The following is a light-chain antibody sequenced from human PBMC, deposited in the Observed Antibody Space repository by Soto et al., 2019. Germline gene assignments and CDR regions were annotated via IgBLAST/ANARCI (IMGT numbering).Light chain of an antibody. CDR1: SSNIGRHG. CDR3: ATWDDSLNGVV. CDR2: SNN. J-gene: IGLJ2*01. V-gene: IGLV1-44*01. Sequence: QSVLTQPPSASGTPGQRVTISCSGSSSNIGRHGVNWYQHLPGAAPKLLIYSNNQRPSGVPDRFSGSTSGTSVSLTISGLQSEDKADYYCATWDDSLNGVVFGGGTKVTVL.